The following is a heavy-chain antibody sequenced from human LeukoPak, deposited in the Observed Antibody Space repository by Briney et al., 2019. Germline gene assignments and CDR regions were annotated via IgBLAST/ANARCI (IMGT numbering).Heavy chain of an antibody. Sequence: PGGSLRLSCAASGFTFSTYTMHWVRQAPGKGLEWISHIGNSGNTKNYADSVKGRFTISRDNDKNSLYLQMNSLRAEDTAVYYCARRGYSGSYSYWGQGTLVTVSS. CDR3: ARRGYSGSYSY. D-gene: IGHD1-26*01. CDR1: GFTFSTYT. V-gene: IGHV3-48*04. CDR2: IGNSGNTK. J-gene: IGHJ4*02.